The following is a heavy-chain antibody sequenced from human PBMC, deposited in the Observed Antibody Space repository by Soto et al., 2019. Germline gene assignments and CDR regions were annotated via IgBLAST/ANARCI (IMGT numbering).Heavy chain of an antibody. D-gene: IGHD3-16*01. J-gene: IGHJ6*02. Sequence: QVQLEQSGAEVKNPGASVKVSCKASGYTFTGYGIGWARQAPGQGLEWMGWINTYNGNTNYAQNVQGRVTLTTDTSTSTAYMELRSLRSNDTAIYYCAMVDVYVTPSPQDVWGQGTTVIVSS. CDR3: AMVDVYVTPSPQDV. V-gene: IGHV1-18*01. CDR2: INTYNGNT. CDR1: GYTFTGYG.